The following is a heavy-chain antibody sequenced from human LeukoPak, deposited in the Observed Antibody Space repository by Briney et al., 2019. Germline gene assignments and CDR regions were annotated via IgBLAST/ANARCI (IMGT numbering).Heavy chain of an antibody. CDR3: ARRMTFSQLNWFDP. Sequence: PSETLSLTCAVYGGSFSGYYWSWIRQPPGKGLEWIGEINHSGSTNYNPSLKSRVTISIDTSKNQFSLKLSSVTAADTAVYYCARRMTFSQLNWFDPWGQGTLVTVSS. CDR2: INHSGST. V-gene: IGHV4-34*01. CDR1: GGSFSGYY. J-gene: IGHJ5*02. D-gene: IGHD3-16*01.